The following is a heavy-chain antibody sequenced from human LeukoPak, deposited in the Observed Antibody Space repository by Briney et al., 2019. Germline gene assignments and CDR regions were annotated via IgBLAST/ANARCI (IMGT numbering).Heavy chain of an antibody. CDR2: IYYSGST. CDR3: ADGVRYCSGGSCLGAEYFHH. J-gene: IGHJ1*01. Sequence: PSQTLSLTCTVSDGSISSGDYYWSWIRQPPGKGLEWIGYIYYSGSTYYNPSLKSRVTISLDTSKNQFSLKLSSVTAADTAVYYCADGVRYCSGGSCLGAEYFHHWGQGTPVTVSS. V-gene: IGHV4-30-4*01. D-gene: IGHD2-15*01. CDR1: DGSISSGDYY.